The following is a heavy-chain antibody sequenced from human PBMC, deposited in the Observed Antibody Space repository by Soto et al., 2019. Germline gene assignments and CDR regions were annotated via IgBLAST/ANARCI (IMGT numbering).Heavy chain of an antibody. D-gene: IGHD6-19*01. CDR3: AKCIVGSGWYEYFDY. J-gene: IGHJ4*01. Sequence: PGGSLRLSCAASGFTFSSYAMSWVRQAPGKGLEWVSAISGSGGSTYYADSVKGRFTISRDNSKNTLYLQMNSPSADDTAVYYCAKCIVGSGWYEYFDYGGQGTLVTVSS. CDR1: GFTFSSYA. V-gene: IGHV3-23*01. CDR2: ISGSGGST.